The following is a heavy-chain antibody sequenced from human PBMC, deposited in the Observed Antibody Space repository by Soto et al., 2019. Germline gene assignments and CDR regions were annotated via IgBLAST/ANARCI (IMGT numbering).Heavy chain of an antibody. CDR3: AKDRVIQLLPIWPDP. CDR1: GFSFNKYG. CDR2: VSSDGSNQ. Sequence: GGSLRLSCAASGFSFNKYGMHWVRQAPGKGLELVAYVSSDGSNQYYADSVKGRFTISRDNSKSTLFLQLDSLRVDDTAVYYCAKDRVIQLLPIWPDPWGQGTLVTVSS. J-gene: IGHJ5*02. D-gene: IGHD2-2*01. V-gene: IGHV3-30*18.